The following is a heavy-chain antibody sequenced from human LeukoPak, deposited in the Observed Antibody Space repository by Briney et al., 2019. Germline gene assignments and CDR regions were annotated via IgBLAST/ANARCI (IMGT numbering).Heavy chain of an antibody. CDR2: ISAYDGNT. CDR3: AREGTGAAPGAFDI. D-gene: IGHD3-10*01. Sequence: GASVKVSCKASGYTFTSYGISWVRQAPGQGLEWMGWISAYDGNTNYAQKLQGRVTMTTDKSTSTAYMELSSLRSEDTAVYYCAREGTGAAPGAFDIWGQGTMVTVSS. CDR1: GYTFTSYG. V-gene: IGHV1-18*01. J-gene: IGHJ3*02.